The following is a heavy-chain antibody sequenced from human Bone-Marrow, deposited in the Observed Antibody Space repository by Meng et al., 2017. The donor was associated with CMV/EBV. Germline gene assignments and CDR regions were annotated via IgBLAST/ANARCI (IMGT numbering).Heavy chain of an antibody. CDR2: IRYDGSNK. D-gene: IGHD6-13*01. CDR3: AKDKGQLAIYYYYYGMDV. Sequence: GESLKISCAASGFTFSSYGMHWVRQAPGKGLEWVAFIRYDGSNKYYADSVKGRFTISRDNSKNTLYLQMNSLRAEDTAVYYCAKDKGQLAIYYYYYGMDVWGQGTTVTVSS. J-gene: IGHJ6*02. V-gene: IGHV3-30*02. CDR1: GFTFSSYG.